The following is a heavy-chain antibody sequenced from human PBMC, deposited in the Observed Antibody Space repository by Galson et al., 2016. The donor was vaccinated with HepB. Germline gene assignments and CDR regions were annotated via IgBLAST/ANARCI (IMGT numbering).Heavy chain of an antibody. CDR2: IYYSGST. D-gene: IGHD2-15*01. J-gene: IGHJ5*02. CDR1: SGSISSGGYS. CDR3: ARDFDYCISSSCPPSGGWFDP. Sequence: TLSLTCTVSSGSISSGGYSWSWLRQHPGKGLEWIGNIYYSGSTDYSPSLKSRLTISVDTSKNQFSLKLSSVTAADTAVYYCARDFDYCISSSCPPSGGWFDPWGQGTLVTVSS. V-gene: IGHV4-31*03.